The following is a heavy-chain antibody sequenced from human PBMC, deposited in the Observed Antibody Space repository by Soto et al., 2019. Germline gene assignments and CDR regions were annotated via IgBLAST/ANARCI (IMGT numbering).Heavy chain of an antibody. CDR2: IIPSFGTA. CDR1: GGTFSSYA. V-gene: IGHV1-69*13. J-gene: IGHJ6*02. D-gene: IGHD1-1*01. Sequence: SVKVSCKASGGTFSSYAISWVRQAPGQGLEWMGGIIPSFGTANYAQKFQGRVTITADESTSTAYMELSSLRSEDTAVYYCARSVLEPPPDYYYGMDVWGQGTTVTVSS. CDR3: ARSVLEPPPDYYYGMDV.